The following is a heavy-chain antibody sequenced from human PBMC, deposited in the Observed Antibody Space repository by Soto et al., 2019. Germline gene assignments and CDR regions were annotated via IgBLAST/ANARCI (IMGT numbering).Heavy chain of an antibody. CDR1: GFTFTSYS. D-gene: IGHD6-13*01. V-gene: IGHV3-48*02. Sequence: EVQLVESGGGLVQPGGSLRLSCAASGFTFTSYSINWVRQAPGKGLEWLSFISGNARTIYYADSVKGRFTVSRDNAKNSIYMQMTSLRDEDTAVYYCARDDVPGIAVAFGYWGQVTLVTVTS. CDR2: ISGNARTI. CDR3: ARDDVPGIAVAFGY. J-gene: IGHJ4*02.